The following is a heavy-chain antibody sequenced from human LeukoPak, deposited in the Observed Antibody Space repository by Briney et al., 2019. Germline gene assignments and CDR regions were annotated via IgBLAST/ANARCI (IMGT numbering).Heavy chain of an antibody. Sequence: AAVKDSCKASGYTFTSYGISWVRQAPGQGVAWMGGISAYNGNTNYAQKLKGRVTMTTDTSTSTAYMELRSLRSDDTAGYYCARTILSTSWAWFDPWGQGTLVTVSS. V-gene: IGHV1-18*01. CDR1: GYTFTSYG. D-gene: IGHD2-2*01. CDR2: ISAYNGNT. J-gene: IGHJ5*02. CDR3: ARTILSTSWAWFDP.